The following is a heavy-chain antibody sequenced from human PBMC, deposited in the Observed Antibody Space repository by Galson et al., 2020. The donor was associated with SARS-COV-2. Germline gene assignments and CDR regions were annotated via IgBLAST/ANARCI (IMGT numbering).Heavy chain of an antibody. CDR1: GGSFSGYY. CDR3: ARGQIDEQWLVPYYYGMDV. D-gene: IGHD6-19*01. CDR2: INHSGST. V-gene: IGHV4-34*01. Sequence: PSETLSLTCAVYGGSFSGYYWSWIRQPPGKGLEWIGEINHSGSTNYNPSLKSRVTISVDTSKNQFSLKLSSVTAADTAVYYCARGQIDEQWLVPYYYGMDVWGQGTTVTVSS. J-gene: IGHJ6*02.